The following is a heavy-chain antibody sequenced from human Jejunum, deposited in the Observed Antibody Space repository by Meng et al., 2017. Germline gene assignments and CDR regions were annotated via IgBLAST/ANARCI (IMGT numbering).Heavy chain of an antibody. Sequence: SGHTLVKPPQTLTLTCTFSGFSLSTSGVGVGWIRQPPGKALGCLAIIYWDDDKRYNPSLRDRLAITKDTSKNQVVLTITNMDPVDTATYFCAHRLGGSNWYDAYFDYWGQGTPVTVSS. D-gene: IGHD1-20*01. J-gene: IGHJ4*02. CDR1: GFSLSTSGVG. V-gene: IGHV2-5*02. CDR2: IYWDDDK. CDR3: AHRLGGSNWYDAYFDY.